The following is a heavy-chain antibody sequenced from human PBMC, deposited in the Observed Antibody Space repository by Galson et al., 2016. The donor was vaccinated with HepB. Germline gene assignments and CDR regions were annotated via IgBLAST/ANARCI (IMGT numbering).Heavy chain of an antibody. CDR3: ARAIATSY. CDR1: GSTFSSFW. D-gene: IGHD5-24*01. Sequence: SLRLSCAASGSTFSSFWMSWVRQAPGKGLEWVANIKQDGSEKSYVDSVKGRFTISRDNAKNSLFLQMNSLRADDTAVYYCARAIATSYWGQGALVTVSS. V-gene: IGHV3-7*04. CDR2: IKQDGSEK. J-gene: IGHJ4*02.